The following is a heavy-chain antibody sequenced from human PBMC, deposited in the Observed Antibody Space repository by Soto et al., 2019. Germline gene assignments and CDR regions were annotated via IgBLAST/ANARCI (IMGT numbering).Heavy chain of an antibody. D-gene: IGHD2-2*01. CDR2: ISYDGSNK. CDR1: GFTFSSYT. Sequence: PGGSLRLSCAASGFTFSSYTMHWVRQAPGKGLEWVAVISYDGSNKYYADSVKGRFTISRDNSKNTLYLQMNSLRAEDTAVYYCARDECIRTSCYPLLYYYGMDVWGQGTTVTVSS. V-gene: IGHV3-30-3*01. CDR3: ARDECIRTSCYPLLYYYGMDV. J-gene: IGHJ6*02.